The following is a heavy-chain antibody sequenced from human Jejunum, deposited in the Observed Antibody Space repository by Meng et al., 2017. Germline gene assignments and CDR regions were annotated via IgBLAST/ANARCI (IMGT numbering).Heavy chain of an antibody. CDR2: INPNSGGT. CDR1: GYTFTASY. D-gene: IGHD2-21*02. Sequence: ASVKVSCKASGYTFTASYMHWVRQAPGQGLEWLGWINPNSGGTNYAQKFQGRVTVTRDTSSSTAYMELSSLRSDDTAVYYCLTDMGRGQGTLVTVSS. V-gene: IGHV1-2*02. CDR3: LTDMG. J-gene: IGHJ4*02.